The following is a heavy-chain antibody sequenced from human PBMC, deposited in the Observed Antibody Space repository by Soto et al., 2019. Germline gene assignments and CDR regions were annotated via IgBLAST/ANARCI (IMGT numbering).Heavy chain of an antibody. CDR1: GYTFTSYY. CDR2: INPSGGST. Sequence: GASVKVSCKASGYTFTSYYMHWVRQAPGQGLKWMGIINPSGGSTSYAQKFQGRVTMTRDTSTSTVYMELSSLRSEDTAVYYCARDDFWSGYALEYYYYYGMDVWGQGTTVTVSS. CDR3: ARDDFWSGYALEYYYYYGMDV. V-gene: IGHV1-46*01. D-gene: IGHD3-3*01. J-gene: IGHJ6*02.